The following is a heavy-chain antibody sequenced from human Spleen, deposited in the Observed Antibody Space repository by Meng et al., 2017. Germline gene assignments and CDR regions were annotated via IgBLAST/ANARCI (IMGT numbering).Heavy chain of an antibody. CDR3: ARDHGSSNWFYY. V-gene: IGHV4-59*12. CDR2: IYYSGST. CDR1: GFTFRTDW. J-gene: IGHJ5*01. Sequence: ESLKISCAGSGFTFRTDWMTWVRQAPGKGLEWIGYIYYSGSTSYNPSLKSRVTISVDTSKNEFSLKLSSVTAADTAVYYCARDHGSSNWFYYWGQGTLVTVSS. D-gene: IGHD1-14*01.